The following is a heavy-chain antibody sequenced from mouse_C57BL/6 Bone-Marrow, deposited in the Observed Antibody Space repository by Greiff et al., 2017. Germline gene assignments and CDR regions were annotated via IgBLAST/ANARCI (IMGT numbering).Heavy chain of an antibody. Sequence: EMQLVESGGGLVKPGGSLKLSCAASGFTFSDYGMHWVRQAPEKGLEWVAYISSGSSTIYYADTVKGRFTISRDNAKNTLFLQMTSLRSEDTAMYYCARPGYGNFLDYWGQGTSVTVSS. J-gene: IGHJ4*01. CDR1: GFTFSDYG. CDR2: ISSGSSTI. V-gene: IGHV5-17*01. CDR3: ARPGYGNFLDY. D-gene: IGHD2-10*02.